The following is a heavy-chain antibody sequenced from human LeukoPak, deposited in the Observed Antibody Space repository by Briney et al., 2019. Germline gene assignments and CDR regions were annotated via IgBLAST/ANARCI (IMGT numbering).Heavy chain of an antibody. CDR2: IGESGRST. J-gene: IGHJ5*02. Sequence: PGGSLTLSCAASRFTFSSYPMSWLPQAPGKGLEWVPYIGESGRSTYYADSVKGRFTISRENSKNTLYLQMNSLRAEDTAVYYCAKSSWEGSSWYGVYNWFDTWGQGTLVTVSS. V-gene: IGHV3-23*01. CDR3: AKSSWEGSSWYGVYNWFDT. D-gene: IGHD6-13*01. CDR1: RFTFSSYP.